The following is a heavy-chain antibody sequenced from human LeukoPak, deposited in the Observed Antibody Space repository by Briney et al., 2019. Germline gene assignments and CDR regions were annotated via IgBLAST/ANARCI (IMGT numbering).Heavy chain of an antibody. V-gene: IGHV1-69*13. CDR1: GGTFSSYA. Sequence: GASVKVSCKASGGTFSSYAISWVRQAPGQGLEWMGGIIPIFGTANYAQKFQGRVTITADESTSTAYMELSSLRSEDMAVYYCARDRYCSNGVCSGEFDYWGQGTLVTVSS. CDR2: IIPIFGTA. J-gene: IGHJ4*02. D-gene: IGHD2-8*01. CDR3: ARDRYCSNGVCSGEFDY.